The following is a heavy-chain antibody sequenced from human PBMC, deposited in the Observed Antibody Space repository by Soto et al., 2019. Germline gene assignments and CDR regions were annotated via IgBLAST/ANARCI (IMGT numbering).Heavy chain of an antibody. CDR1: GYTFTRNG. J-gene: IGHJ5*02. CDR3: AREPGFGVVIIPGWFDP. CDR2: ISAYNGDT. Sequence: QVQLVQSGAEVKKPGASVKVSCKTSGYTFTRNGISWVRQAPGQGLEWMGWISAYNGDTNYAQKFQGRVIRTPDTSPSTAYMELRSLRSDDTAVYYCAREPGFGVVIIPGWFDPWGQGTLVTVSS. D-gene: IGHD3-3*01. V-gene: IGHV1-18*01.